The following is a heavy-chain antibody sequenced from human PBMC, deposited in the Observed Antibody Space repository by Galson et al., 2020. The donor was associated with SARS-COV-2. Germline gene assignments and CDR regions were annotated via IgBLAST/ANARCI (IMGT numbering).Heavy chain of an antibody. CDR3: ARDSDYGNWYFDL. Sequence: GGSLRLSCAASGFTFSSSGMHWVRQAPGKGLEWVAVIWYDGSNKYYADSVKGRFTISRDNSKNTLYLQMNSLRAEDTAVYYCARDSDYGNWYFDLWGRGTLVTVSS. CDR2: IWYDGSNK. CDR1: GFTFSSSG. J-gene: IGHJ2*01. D-gene: IGHD4-17*01. V-gene: IGHV3-33*01.